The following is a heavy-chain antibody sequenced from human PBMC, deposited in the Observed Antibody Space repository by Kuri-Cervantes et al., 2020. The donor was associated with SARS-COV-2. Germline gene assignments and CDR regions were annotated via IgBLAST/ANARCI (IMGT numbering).Heavy chain of an antibody. CDR3: ARGRYSSYYYYYMDV. Sequence: ESLKISCTVSGGSISSSSYYWGWIRQPPGKGLEWIGSMYYSGSTYYNPSLKSRLTISVDTSKNQFSLKLSSVTAADTAVYYCARGRYSSYYYYYMDVWGKGTTVTVSS. J-gene: IGHJ6*03. CDR2: MYYSGST. CDR1: GGSISSSSYY. D-gene: IGHD6-19*01. V-gene: IGHV4-39*07.